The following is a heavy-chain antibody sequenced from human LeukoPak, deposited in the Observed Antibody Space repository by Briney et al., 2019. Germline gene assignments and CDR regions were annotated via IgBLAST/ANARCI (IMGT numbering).Heavy chain of an antibody. V-gene: IGHV3-21*01. CDR2: ISSSSSYI. CDR1: GFTFSSYS. D-gene: IGHD2-15*01. J-gene: IGHJ4*02. CDR3: ARGAYSRPGVVPADY. Sequence: PGGSLRLSCAASGFTFSSYSMNWVRQAPGKGLEWVSSISSSSSYIYYADSVKGRFTISRDNAKHSLYLQMNSLRAKDRAVNYWARGAYSRPGVVPADYGGQGPLFTAPS.